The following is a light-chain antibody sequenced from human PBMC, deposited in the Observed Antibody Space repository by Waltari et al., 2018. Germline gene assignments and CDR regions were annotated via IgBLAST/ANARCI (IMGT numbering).Light chain of an antibody. CDR2: KES. CDR3: QDYNTYT. CDR1: QRISPW. Sequence: DIQMTQSPSTLSASVGDRVPITCRASQRISPWLAWFQQKPGKAPKLLIYKESILQSGVPSRFSGSGAGTEYTLTISSLQPDDLATYYCQDYNTYTFGQGTKVGIK. V-gene: IGKV1-5*03. J-gene: IGKJ1*01.